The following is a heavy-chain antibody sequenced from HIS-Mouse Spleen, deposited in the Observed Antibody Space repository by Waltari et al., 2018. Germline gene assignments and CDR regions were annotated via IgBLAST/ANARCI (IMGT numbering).Heavy chain of an antibody. Sequence: QVQLVQSGAEVKKPGASVKVSCKASGYTFTGYYMHWVRQAPGQGLEWMGWINPSSGGTKYAQKFQGRVTRARDKSISTAYMELSRLRSDDTAVYYCARGNGDWGQGTLVTVSS. CDR3: ARGNGD. D-gene: IGHD1-1*01. CDR1: GYTFTGYY. CDR2: INPSSGGT. V-gene: IGHV1-2*02. J-gene: IGHJ4*02.